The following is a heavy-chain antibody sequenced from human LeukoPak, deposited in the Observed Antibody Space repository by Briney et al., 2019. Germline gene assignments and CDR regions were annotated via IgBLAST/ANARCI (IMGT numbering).Heavy chain of an antibody. CDR2: ISNAGGRT. D-gene: IGHD1-26*01. CDR3: AQGWDFFDY. J-gene: IGHJ4*02. CDR1: GFTFSSYS. Sequence: GGSLRLSCAASGFTFSSYSMNWVRQAPGKGLEWVSGISNAGGRTNYADSVKGRFTISRDNSKNTLDLQMNSLRAEDTAVYYCAQGWDFFDYWGQGTLVTVSS. V-gene: IGHV3-23*01.